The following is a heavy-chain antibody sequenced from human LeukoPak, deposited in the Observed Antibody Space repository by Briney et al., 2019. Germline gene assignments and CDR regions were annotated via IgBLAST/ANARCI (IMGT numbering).Heavy chain of an antibody. J-gene: IGHJ4*02. CDR3: ARDSTALWFGELLMDY. CDR1: GYSISSGYY. D-gene: IGHD3-10*01. V-gene: IGHV4-38-2*02. Sequence: PSETLSLTCAVSGYSISSGYYWGWIRQPPGKGLEWIGSIYHSGSTYYNPSLKSRVTISVDTSKNQFSLKLSSVTAADTAVYYCARDSTALWFGELLMDYWGQGTLVTVSS. CDR2: IYHSGST.